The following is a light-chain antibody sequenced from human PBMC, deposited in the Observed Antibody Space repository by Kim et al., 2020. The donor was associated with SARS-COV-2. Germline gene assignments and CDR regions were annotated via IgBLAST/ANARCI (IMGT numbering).Light chain of an antibody. V-gene: IGLV1-40*01. Sequence: QSVLTQPPSVSGAPGQRVTIPCTGTLSNIGAGYDVHWYQQLPGAAPKLLIYGHTNRPSGVPDRFSGSKSDTSASLAITGLQPADEADYYCQSYDSNLNSYVFGTGTKVTVL. CDR3: QSYDSNLNSYV. CDR2: GHT. J-gene: IGLJ1*01. CDR1: LSNIGAGYD.